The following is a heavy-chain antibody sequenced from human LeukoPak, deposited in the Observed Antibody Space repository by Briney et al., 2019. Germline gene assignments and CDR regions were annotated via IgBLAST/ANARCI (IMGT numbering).Heavy chain of an antibody. D-gene: IGHD5-18*01. CDR3: ARRGYSYGYRSPWDY. V-gene: IGHV4-34*01. Sequence: PSETLSLTCAVYGGSFSYYYWSWIRQPPGKGLEWIGEINQSGSTNYNPSLKSRVTISVDTSKNQFSLKLSSVTAADTAVYYCARRGYSYGYRSPWDYWGQGTLVTVSS. CDR2: INQSGST. CDR1: GGSFSYYY. J-gene: IGHJ4*02.